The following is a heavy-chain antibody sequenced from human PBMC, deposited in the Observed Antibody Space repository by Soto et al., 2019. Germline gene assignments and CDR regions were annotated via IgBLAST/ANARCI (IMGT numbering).Heavy chain of an antibody. CDR1: GYSFTSYW. Sequence: PGESLKISCKGSGYSFTSYWIGWVRQMPGKGLEWMGIIYPGDSDTRYSPSFQGQVTISADKSISTAYLQWSSLKASDTAMYYCAREGQWLVSHYYYGMDVWGQGTTVTVSS. V-gene: IGHV5-51*01. CDR2: IYPGDSDT. CDR3: AREGQWLVSHYYYGMDV. D-gene: IGHD6-19*01. J-gene: IGHJ6*02.